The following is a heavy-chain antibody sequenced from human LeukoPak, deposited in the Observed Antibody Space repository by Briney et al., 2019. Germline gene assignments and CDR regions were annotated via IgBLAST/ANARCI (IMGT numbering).Heavy chain of an antibody. CDR1: GYTFTGYY. D-gene: IGHD5-12*01. V-gene: IGHV1-2*02. CDR3: ARASLVATRRGFDY. J-gene: IGHJ4*02. CDR2: INPNSGGT. Sequence: ASVKVSCKASGYTFTGYYMHWVRQAPGQGLEWMGWINPNSGGTNYAQKFQGRVTMTRDTSISAAYMELSRLRSDDTAVYYCARASLVATRRGFDYWGQGTLVTVSS.